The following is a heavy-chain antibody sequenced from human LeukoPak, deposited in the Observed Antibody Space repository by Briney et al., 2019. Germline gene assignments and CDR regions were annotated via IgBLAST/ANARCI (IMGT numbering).Heavy chain of an antibody. J-gene: IGHJ4*02. CDR1: GFNFSNYG. Sequence: GRSLRLSCATSGFNFSNYGMHWVRQAPGKGLEWVSLIYYDGSNKYYADSVKGRFTISRDNSKNTLYLQMNSLRAEDTAVYYCAKGAYYYDSSGYSPIFDYWGQGTLVTVSS. V-gene: IGHV3-33*06. CDR2: IYYDGSNK. CDR3: AKGAYYYDSSGYSPIFDY. D-gene: IGHD3-22*01.